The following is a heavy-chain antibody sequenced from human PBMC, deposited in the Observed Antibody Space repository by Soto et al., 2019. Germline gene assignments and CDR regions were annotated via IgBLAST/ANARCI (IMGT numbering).Heavy chain of an antibody. CDR3: AIRYYDSSGFDY. CDR1: GYTFTGDY. J-gene: IGHJ4*02. V-gene: IGHV1-2*02. Sequence: EASVNVSCKASGYTFTGDYMHWVRQAPGQGLEWMGWINPNSGGTNYAQKFQGRVTMTRDTSISTAYMELSRLRSDDTAVYYCAIRYYDSSGFDYWGQGTLVTVSS. CDR2: INPNSGGT. D-gene: IGHD3-22*01.